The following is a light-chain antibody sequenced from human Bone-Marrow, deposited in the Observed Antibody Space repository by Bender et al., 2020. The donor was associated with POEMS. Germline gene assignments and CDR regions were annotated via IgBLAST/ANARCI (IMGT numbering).Light chain of an antibody. J-gene: IGLJ2*01. Sequence: QSALTQPASVSGSPGQSITISCTGTSSDIGTYNLLSWYQQHPGKAPKLLIYDATKRPSGVSGRFSGSKSGNTASLTISGLQAEDEADYYCCSSAGSTTLVFGGGTKLTVL. CDR3: CSSAGSTTLV. CDR2: DAT. CDR1: SSDIGTYNL. V-gene: IGLV2-23*01.